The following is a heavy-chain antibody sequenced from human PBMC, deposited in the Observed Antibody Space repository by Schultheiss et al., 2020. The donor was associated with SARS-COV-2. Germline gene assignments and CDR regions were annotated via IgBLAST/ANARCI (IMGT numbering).Heavy chain of an antibody. Sequence: ASVKVSCKASGGTFSSYAISWVRQAPGQGLEWMGIINPSGGSTSYAQKFQGRVTMTRDTSTSTVYMELSSLRSEDTAVYYCARAARITIFGVVIDYYYGMDVWGQGTTVTVSS. D-gene: IGHD3-3*01. V-gene: IGHV1-46*01. CDR1: GGTFSSYA. J-gene: IGHJ6*02. CDR3: ARAARITIFGVVIDYYYGMDV. CDR2: INPSGGST.